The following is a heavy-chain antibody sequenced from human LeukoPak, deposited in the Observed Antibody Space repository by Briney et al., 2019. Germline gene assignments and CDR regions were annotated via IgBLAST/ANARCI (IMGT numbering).Heavy chain of an antibody. D-gene: IGHD5-18*01. CDR2: ISYSGNS. CDR3: ARGFGYSFGYIGY. J-gene: IGHJ4*02. Sequence: PSETLSLTCTVSGGPIHTYYWNWIRQPPGKGLEWIAYISYSGNSNYNPSLKSRVTISVDTSKNQFSLKLTSVTAADTAVYYCARGFGYSFGYIGYWGQGTLVTDSA. CDR1: GGPIHTYY. V-gene: IGHV4-59*01.